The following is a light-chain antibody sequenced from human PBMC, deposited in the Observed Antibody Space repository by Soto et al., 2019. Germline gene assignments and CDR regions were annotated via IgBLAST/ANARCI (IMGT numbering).Light chain of an antibody. J-gene: IGKJ2*01. CDR1: QRVSSSY. V-gene: IGKV3-20*01. CDR3: PQYGSSPYT. Sequence: EIVLTQSPGTLSLSPWERATLSCRASQRVSSSYLAWYQQKPGQAPRLLIYGASSRATGIPDRFSGSGSGTDFTLTISRLEPEDFAVYYCPQYGSSPYTFGQGTKLEIK. CDR2: GAS.